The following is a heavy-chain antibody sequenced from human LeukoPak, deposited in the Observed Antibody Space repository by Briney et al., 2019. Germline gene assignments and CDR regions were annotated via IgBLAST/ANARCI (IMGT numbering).Heavy chain of an antibody. CDR1: GGSISSHY. D-gene: IGHD6-13*01. Sequence: PSETLSLTCTVSGGSISSHYWSWIRQPPGKGLEGIGHIYYSGSTNYNPSLKSRVTISVDTSKNQFSLKLSSVTAADTAVYYCARAPGGCYSSSCLDYWGQGTLVTVSS. V-gene: IGHV4-59*11. J-gene: IGHJ4*02. CDR2: IYYSGST. CDR3: ARAPGGCYSSSCLDY.